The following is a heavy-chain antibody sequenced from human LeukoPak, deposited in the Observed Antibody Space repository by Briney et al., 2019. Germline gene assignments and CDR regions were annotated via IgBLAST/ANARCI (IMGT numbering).Heavy chain of an antibody. Sequence: ASVKVSCKASGYTFTSYYMHWVRQAPGQGLEWMGIINPSGGSTSYAQKFQGRVTMTRDTPTSTVYMELSSLRSEDTAVYYCARDIPVGFWSGYYDYWGQGTLVTVSS. J-gene: IGHJ4*02. CDR3: ARDIPVGFWSGYYDY. CDR1: GYTFTSYY. CDR2: INPSGGST. D-gene: IGHD3-3*01. V-gene: IGHV1-46*01.